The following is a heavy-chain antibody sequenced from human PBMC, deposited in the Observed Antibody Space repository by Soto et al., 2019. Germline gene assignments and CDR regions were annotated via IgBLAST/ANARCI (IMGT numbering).Heavy chain of an antibody. D-gene: IGHD3-16*01. CDR1: GFIFSGSA. J-gene: IGHJ4*02. V-gene: IGHV3-73*01. CDR2: IRNKANNYAT. CDR3: TASVDDTFLDS. Sequence: PGGSLRLSCSASGFIFSGSAIHWCRQASGKGLGWVGRIRNKANNYATAYAASVEGRFTISRDDSKNTAYLQMNSLKTEDTAVYYCTASVDDTFLDSWAQGSLVTVSS.